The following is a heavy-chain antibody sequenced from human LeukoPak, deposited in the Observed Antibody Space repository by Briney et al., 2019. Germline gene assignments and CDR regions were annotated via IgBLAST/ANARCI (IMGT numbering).Heavy chain of an antibody. CDR3: AKALAVAGPDYYYYYGMDV. J-gene: IGHJ6*02. V-gene: IGHV3-21*01. CDR2: ISSSSSYI. CDR1: GFTFSSYS. D-gene: IGHD6-19*01. Sequence: PGGSLRLSCAASGFTFSSYSMNWVRQAPGKGLEWVSSISSSSSYIYYADSVKGRFTISRDNAKNSLYLQMNSLRAEDTAVYYCAKALAVAGPDYYYYYGMDVWGQGTTVTVSS.